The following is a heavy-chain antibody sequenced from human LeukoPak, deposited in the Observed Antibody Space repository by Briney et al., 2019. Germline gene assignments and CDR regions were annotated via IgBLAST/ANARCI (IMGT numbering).Heavy chain of an antibody. CDR1: GFTFSDYY. J-gene: IGHJ4*02. CDR3: ARMIRYSSSWWEYYFDY. D-gene: IGHD6-13*01. V-gene: IGHV3-11*01. Sequence: KSGGSLRLSCAASGFTFSDYYMSWIRQAPGKGLEWVSYISSSGSAIYYADSVKGRFTISRDNAKNSLYLQMNSLRAEDTAVYYCARMIRYSSSWWEYYFDYWGQGTLVTVSS. CDR2: ISSSGSAI.